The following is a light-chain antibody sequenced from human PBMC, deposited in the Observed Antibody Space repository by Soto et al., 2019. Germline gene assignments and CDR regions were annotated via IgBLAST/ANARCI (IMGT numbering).Light chain of an antibody. CDR1: QGISNS. J-gene: IGKJ1*01. V-gene: IGKV1-27*01. Sequence: DIQMTQSPSSLSASVGDRVTITCRASQGISNSLIWYQQKPGKVPKVLIYAASTLRSGAPSRFTGSGSGTDFTLTISSLQTEDVATYYCQNYNTAPHTFGQGTKVEIK. CDR2: AAS. CDR3: QNYNTAPHT.